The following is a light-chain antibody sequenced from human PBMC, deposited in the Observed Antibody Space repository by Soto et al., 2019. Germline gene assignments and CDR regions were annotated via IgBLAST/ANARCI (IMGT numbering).Light chain of an antibody. J-gene: IGLJ1*01. CDR1: SSDGGRHNL. CDR3: CSNAAGSTYV. Sequence: QSVLTQPAAVSGSPGQSITISCTGTSSDGGRHNLVSWYQQFPGKAPKLISFEASKRPSGVSNRFSGSKSGSTASLTISGLQAEDEADYYCCSNAAGSTYVFGSGTKVTVL. CDR2: EAS. V-gene: IGLV2-23*01.